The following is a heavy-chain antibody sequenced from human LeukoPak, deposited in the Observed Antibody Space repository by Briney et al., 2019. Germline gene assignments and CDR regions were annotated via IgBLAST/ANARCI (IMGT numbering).Heavy chain of an antibody. V-gene: IGHV3-9*03. J-gene: IGHJ5*02. Sequence: GRSLRLSCAASGFTFDDYAMHWVRQASGKGLEWVSGISWNSGNIGYADSVKGRFTISRDNAKKSLYLQMNSLRAEDVALYYCAKGTYYDFWSGYSFDPWGQGTLVTASS. CDR1: GFTFDDYA. D-gene: IGHD3-3*01. CDR2: ISWNSGNI. CDR3: AKGTYYDFWSGYSFDP.